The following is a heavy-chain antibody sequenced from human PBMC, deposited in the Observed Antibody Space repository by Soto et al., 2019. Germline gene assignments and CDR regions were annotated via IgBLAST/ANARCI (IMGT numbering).Heavy chain of an antibody. D-gene: IGHD5-18*01. Sequence: QVQLVQSGAEVKKPGSSVKVSCLASRGTFNRYAINWVRQAPGHGLEWLGALVPQFGTPNYALKFQDRVTIVADESTNTTSMELRGLTSDDTAVYYFARQNLDTPMFPFDVWGQGTLVTVSS. V-gene: IGHV1-69*01. J-gene: IGHJ4*02. CDR2: LVPQFGTP. CDR3: ARQNLDTPMFPFDV. CDR1: RGTFNRYA.